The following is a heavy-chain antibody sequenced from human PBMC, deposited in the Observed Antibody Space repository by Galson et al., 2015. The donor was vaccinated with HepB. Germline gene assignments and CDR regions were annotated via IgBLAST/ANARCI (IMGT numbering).Heavy chain of an antibody. V-gene: IGHV3-33*01. CDR2: IWYDGSNK. J-gene: IGHJ6*02. CDR1: GSTFSSYG. CDR3: AREVRAAAGFYYYGMDV. Sequence: SLRLSCAASGSTFSSYGMHWVRQAPGKGLEWVAVIWYDGSNKYYADSVKGRFTISRDNSKNTLYLQMNSLRAEDTAVYYCAREVRAAAGFYYYGMDVWGQGTTVTVSS. D-gene: IGHD6-13*01.